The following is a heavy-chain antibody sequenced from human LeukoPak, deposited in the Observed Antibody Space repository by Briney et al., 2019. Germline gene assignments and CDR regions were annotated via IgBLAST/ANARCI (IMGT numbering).Heavy chain of an antibody. J-gene: IGHJ6*03. CDR2: IIPILGIA. Sequence: SVKVSCKASGGTFSSYTISWVRQAPGQGLEWMGRIIPILGIANYAQKFQGRVTITTDESTSTAYMELSSLRSEDTAVYYCARVNLAKPYYYYMDVWGKGTTDTVSS. CDR1: GGTFSSYT. D-gene: IGHD3-3*02. V-gene: IGHV1-69*16. CDR3: ARVNLAKPYYYYMDV.